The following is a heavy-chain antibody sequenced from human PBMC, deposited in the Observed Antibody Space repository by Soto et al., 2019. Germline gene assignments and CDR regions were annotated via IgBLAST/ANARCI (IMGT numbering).Heavy chain of an antibody. D-gene: IGHD1-1*01. CDR3: ARGLGDNWNVPYNWFDP. Sequence: SETLSLTCTVSGGSISSSSYYWGWIRQPPGKGLEWIGSIYYSGSTYYNPSLKSRVTISVDTSKNQFSLKLSSVTAADTAVYYCARGLGDNWNVPYNWFDPWGQGILVTVSS. CDR2: IYYSGST. V-gene: IGHV4-39*01. J-gene: IGHJ5*02. CDR1: GGSISSSSYY.